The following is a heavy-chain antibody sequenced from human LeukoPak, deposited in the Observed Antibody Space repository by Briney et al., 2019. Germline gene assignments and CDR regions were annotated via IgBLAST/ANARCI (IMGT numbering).Heavy chain of an antibody. CDR2: IYYSGST. CDR1: GGSISSHY. J-gene: IGHJ5*02. CDR3: ARLYDSSGYTNWLDP. V-gene: IGHV4-59*11. D-gene: IGHD3-22*01. Sequence: PSETLSLTCTVSGGSISSHYWSWIRQPPGKGLEWIGYIYYSGSTKYNPSLKSRVTISVDTSESKFSLKLSSVTAADTAVYYCARLYDSSGYTNWLDPWGQGTLITVSS.